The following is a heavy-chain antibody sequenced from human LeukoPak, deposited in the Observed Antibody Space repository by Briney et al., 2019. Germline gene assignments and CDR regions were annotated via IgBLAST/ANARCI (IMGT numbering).Heavy chain of an antibody. D-gene: IGHD1-26*01. J-gene: IGHJ4*02. Sequence: PSETLSLTCTVSGGSISSYSWSWIRQPAGKGLEWIGRIYTSGSTNYNPSLKSRVTISADKSKNQFSLILSSVTAADTAVYYCARDLGSYRHYFDYWGQGTLVTVSS. CDR2: IYTSGST. CDR1: GGSISSYS. CDR3: ARDLGSYRHYFDY. V-gene: IGHV4-4*07.